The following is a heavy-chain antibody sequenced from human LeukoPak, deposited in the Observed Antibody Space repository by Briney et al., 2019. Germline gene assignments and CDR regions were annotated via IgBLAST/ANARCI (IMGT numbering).Heavy chain of an antibody. J-gene: IGHJ3*02. V-gene: IGHV4-34*01. CDR2: INHSGST. CDR1: GGSFSGYY. D-gene: IGHD1-1*01. Sequence: PETLSLTCAVYGGSFSGYYWSWIRQPPGRGLEWIGEINHSGSTNYNPSLKSRVTISVDTSKNQFSLKLSSVTAADTAVYYCARDNGPRADAFDIWGQGTMVTVSS. CDR3: ARDNGPRADAFDI.